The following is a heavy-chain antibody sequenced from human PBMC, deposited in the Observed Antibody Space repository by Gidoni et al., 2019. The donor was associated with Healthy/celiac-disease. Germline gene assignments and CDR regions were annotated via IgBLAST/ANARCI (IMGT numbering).Heavy chain of an antibody. CDR2: SSSNGGST. D-gene: IGHD2-15*01. CDR1: AFTFSSYA. CDR3: VKDWGEYCSGGSCYGGTFDY. J-gene: IGHJ4*02. V-gene: IGHV3-64D*06. Sequence: EVQLVESGGGLVQPGGSLSLSCSASAFTFSSYALHWVRQAPGKGLEYVSASSSNGGSTYYADAVKGRFNSSRDNSKNTLYLQMSSLRAEDTAVYYCVKDWGEYCSGGSCYGGTFDYWGQGTLVTVSS.